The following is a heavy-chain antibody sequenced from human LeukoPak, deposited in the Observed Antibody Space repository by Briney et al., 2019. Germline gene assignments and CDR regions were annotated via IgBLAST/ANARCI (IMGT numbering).Heavy chain of an antibody. D-gene: IGHD3-10*01. CDR3: ARVVVRGVISGMDV. CDR1: GGSISSYY. J-gene: IGHJ6*02. CDR2: IYYSGTT. Sequence: SETLSLTCTVSGGSISSYYWSWIRQPPGKGLEWIGYIYYSGTTNYNPSLKSRVTISVDTSKSQFSLKLSSLTAADTAVYYCARVVVRGVISGMDVWGQGTTVSVSS. V-gene: IGHV4-59*12.